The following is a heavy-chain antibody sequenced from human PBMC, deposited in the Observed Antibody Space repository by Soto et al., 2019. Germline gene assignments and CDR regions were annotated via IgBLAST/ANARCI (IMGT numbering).Heavy chain of an antibody. CDR3: VRDNRYSYGRFDP. Sequence: QVQLVQSGAEVKKPGASVKVSCKASGYTFTNYGISSVRQAPGQGLEWMGWISGYNGNTNYAQKFQGRVTMTTDTSTGTAYMELRSLRSDDTALYYCVRDNRYSYGRFDPWGQGTLVTVSS. CDR1: GYTFTNYG. J-gene: IGHJ5*02. D-gene: IGHD5-18*01. V-gene: IGHV1-18*01. CDR2: ISGYNGNT.